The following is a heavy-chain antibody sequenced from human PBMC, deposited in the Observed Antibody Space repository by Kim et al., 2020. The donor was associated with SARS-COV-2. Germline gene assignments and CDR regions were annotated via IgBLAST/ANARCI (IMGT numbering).Heavy chain of an antibody. J-gene: IGHJ4*02. D-gene: IGHD4-17*01. CDR3: ASGRVTTRNLSY. V-gene: IGHV1-3*01. Sequence: KYSQKFQGRVTITRDTSASTAYMELSSLRSEDTAVYYCASGRVTTRNLSYWGQGTLVTVSS.